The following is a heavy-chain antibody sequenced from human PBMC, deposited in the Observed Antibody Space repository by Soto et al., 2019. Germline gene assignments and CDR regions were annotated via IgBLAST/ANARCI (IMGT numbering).Heavy chain of an antibody. J-gene: IGHJ4*02. Sequence: PGGSLRLSCAASGFTFSSYSMNWVRQAPGKGLEWVSSISSSSYIYYADSVKGRFTISRDNAKNSLYLQMNSLRAEDTAVYYCARDRDIAVAGRIGYCGQGTLVTVSS. CDR2: ISSSSYI. CDR3: ARDRDIAVAGRIGY. V-gene: IGHV3-21*01. CDR1: GFTFSSYS. D-gene: IGHD6-19*01.